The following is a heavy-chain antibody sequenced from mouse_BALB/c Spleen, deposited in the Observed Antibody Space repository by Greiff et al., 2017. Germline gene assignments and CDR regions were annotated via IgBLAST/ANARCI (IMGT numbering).Heavy chain of an antibody. Sequence: EVQLVESGGGLVQPGGSRKLSCAASGFTFSSFGMHWVRQAPEKGLEWVAYISSGSSTIYYADTVKGRFTISRDNPKNTLFLQMTSLRSEDTAMYYCARAGYGSRGFYAMDYWGQGTSVTVSA. CDR3: ARAGYGSRGFYAMDY. CDR1: GFTFSSFG. D-gene: IGHD1-1*01. V-gene: IGHV5-17*02. CDR2: ISSGSSTI. J-gene: IGHJ4*01.